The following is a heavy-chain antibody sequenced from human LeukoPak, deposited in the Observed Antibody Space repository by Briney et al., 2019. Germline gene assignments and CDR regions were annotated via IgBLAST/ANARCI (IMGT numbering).Heavy chain of an antibody. D-gene: IGHD3-22*01. CDR3: AKTPQYYYDSSGYYSLPYYFDY. CDR1: GFTFSSNA. V-gene: IGHV3-23*01. J-gene: IGHJ4*02. CDR2: ISGSGGST. Sequence: GGSLRHSCAASGFTFSSNAMSWVRQAPGKGLEWVSAISGSGGSTYYADSVKGRFTISRDNSKNTLYLQMTSLRAEDTAVYYCAKTPQYYYDSSGYYSLPYYFDYWGQGTLVTVSS.